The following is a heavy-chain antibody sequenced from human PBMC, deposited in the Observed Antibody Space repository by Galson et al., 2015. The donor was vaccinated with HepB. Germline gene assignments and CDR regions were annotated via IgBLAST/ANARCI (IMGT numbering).Heavy chain of an antibody. Sequence: SVKVSCKASGYTFSSYSITWVRQAPGQGLEWMGWISAYNRKTNYAQKLQGRVTMTTAPSTSTAYMELRSLRSDDTAVYYCARGALVLGVGGTHNNWFDPWGQGTLGTVPA. J-gene: IGHJ5*02. CDR1: GYTFSSYS. CDR3: ARGALVLGVGGTHNNWFDP. V-gene: IGHV1-18*04. D-gene: IGHD2-15*01. CDR2: ISAYNRKT.